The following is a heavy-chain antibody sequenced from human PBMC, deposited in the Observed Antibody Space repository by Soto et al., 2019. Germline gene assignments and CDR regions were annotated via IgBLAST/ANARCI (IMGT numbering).Heavy chain of an antibody. J-gene: IGHJ6*02. V-gene: IGHV3-30*18. CDR1: GFTFSSYG. CDR2: ISYDGSNK. D-gene: IGHD3-22*01. CDR3: AKAQNYYDSSGYPYLSYYGMDV. Sequence: GGSLRLSCAAPGFTFSSYGMHWVRQAPGKGLEWVAVISYDGSNKYYADSVKGRFTISRDNSKNTLYLQMNSLRAEDTAVYYCAKAQNYYDSSGYPYLSYYGMDVWGQGTTVTVSS.